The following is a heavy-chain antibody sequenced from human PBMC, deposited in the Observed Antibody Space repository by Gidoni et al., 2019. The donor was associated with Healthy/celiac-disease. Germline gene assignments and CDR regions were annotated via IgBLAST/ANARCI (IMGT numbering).Heavy chain of an antibody. CDR3: ARAHGGSYPTFDY. D-gene: IGHD1-26*01. Sequence: QLQLQESGPGLVKPSETLSLTCTVPGGSISSSSYYWGWLRQPPGKGLEWIGSIYYSGSTYYNPSLKSRVTKSVDTSKNQFSLKLSSVTAADTAVYYCARAHGGSYPTFDYWGQGTLVTVSS. J-gene: IGHJ4*02. CDR2: IYYSGST. V-gene: IGHV4-39*01. CDR1: GGSISSSSYY.